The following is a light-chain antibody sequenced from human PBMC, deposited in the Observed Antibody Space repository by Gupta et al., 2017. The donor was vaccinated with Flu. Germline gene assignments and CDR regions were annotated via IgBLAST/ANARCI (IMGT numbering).Light chain of an antibody. CDR2: DAS. CDR1: QDINSY. J-gene: IGKJ5*01. V-gene: IGKV3-11*01. CDR3: QQRRDWPPIT. Sequence: ATLSLSPGERATLSCRASQDINSYLAWYQQKPGQSPRLLIYDASNRAAGTPGRFSGSGSGTDFTLTISSLQTEDFAVYYCQQRRDWPPITFGQGTRLEIK.